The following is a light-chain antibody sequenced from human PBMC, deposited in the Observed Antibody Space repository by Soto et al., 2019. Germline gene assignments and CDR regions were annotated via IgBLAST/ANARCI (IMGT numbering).Light chain of an antibody. CDR3: CSYTSSRTVV. CDR2: DVS. CDR1: SSDVGGYNY. V-gene: IGLV2-14*03. Sequence: QSALTQPASVSGSPGQSITISCTGTSSDVGGYNYVSWYQHHPGKAPKLMIYDVSNRPSGVSNRFSGSKSGNTASLTISGLQAADEADYYCCSYTSSRTVVFGGGTNLTVL. J-gene: IGLJ2*01.